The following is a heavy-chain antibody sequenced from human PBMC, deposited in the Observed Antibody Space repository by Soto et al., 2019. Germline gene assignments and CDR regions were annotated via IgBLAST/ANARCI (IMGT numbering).Heavy chain of an antibody. Sequence: GGSLRLSCAASGFTFSSYWMSWVRQAPGKGLEWVANIKQDGSEKYYVDSVKGRFTISRDNAKNSLYLQMNSLRAEDTAVYYCARGPTYDYIWGSYLPMDVWGKGTTVTVSS. CDR3: ARGPTYDYIWGSYLPMDV. V-gene: IGHV3-7*01. J-gene: IGHJ6*03. CDR2: IKQDGSEK. CDR1: GFTFSSYW. D-gene: IGHD3-16*02.